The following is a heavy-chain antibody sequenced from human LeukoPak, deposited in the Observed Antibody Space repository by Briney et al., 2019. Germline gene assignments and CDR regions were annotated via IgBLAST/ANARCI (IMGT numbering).Heavy chain of an antibody. D-gene: IGHD2-2*01. CDR2: MNPNSGNT. CDR1: GYTFTSYG. V-gene: IGHV1-8*02. J-gene: IGHJ6*02. Sequence: ASVKVSCKASGYTFTSYGINWVRQATGQGLEWMGWMNPNSGNTGYAQKFQGRVTMTRSTSISTAYMELSSLRSEDTAVYYCARTPPHCSSTGCYYYYGLDVWGQGTPVTVSS. CDR3: ARTPPHCSSTGCYYYYGLDV.